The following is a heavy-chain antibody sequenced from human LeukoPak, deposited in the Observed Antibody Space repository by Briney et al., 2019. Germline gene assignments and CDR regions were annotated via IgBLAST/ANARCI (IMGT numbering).Heavy chain of an antibody. CDR1: GFTFDDYA. D-gene: IGHD2-2*01. J-gene: IGHJ4*02. V-gene: IGHV3-9*01. Sequence: GGSLRLSCVASGFTFDDYAMHWVRQAPGKGLEWVSGISWSSGSIVYADSVKVRFTISRDSAKTSLYLQMNSLRTEDTAFYYCAKGGYDLDYYFDYWGQGTLVTVSS. CDR3: AKGGYDLDYYFDY. CDR2: ISWSSGSI.